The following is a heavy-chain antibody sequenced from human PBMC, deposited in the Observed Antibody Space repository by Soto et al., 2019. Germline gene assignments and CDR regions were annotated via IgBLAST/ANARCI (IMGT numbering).Heavy chain of an antibody. J-gene: IGHJ4*02. D-gene: IGHD6-6*01. CDR2: IYSGGST. CDR1: GFTVSSNY. CDR3: ASASRFLYSSSFDY. Sequence: PGGSLRLSCAASGFTVSSNYLSWVRQAPGKGLEWGSVIYSGGSTYYADSVKGRFTISRHNSENTLYLQMNSLRAEDTAVYYCASASRFLYSSSFDYWGQGTLVTVSS. V-gene: IGHV3-53*04.